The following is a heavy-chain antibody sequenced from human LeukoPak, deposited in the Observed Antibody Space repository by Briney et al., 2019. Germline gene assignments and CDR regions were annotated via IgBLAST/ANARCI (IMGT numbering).Heavy chain of an antibody. CDR2: IHYSGST. V-gene: IGHV4-59*08. CDR3: ARGFGNGYCIP. Sequence: PSETLSLTCFVSDASITSYYWSWIRQPPGKGLEWIGYIHYSGSTNYSPSLKSRVTISVDTSKTQFSLNLRSVTAADTAVYYCARGFGNGYCIPWGQGTLVTVSS. D-gene: IGHD2-2*03. CDR1: DASITSYY. J-gene: IGHJ5*02.